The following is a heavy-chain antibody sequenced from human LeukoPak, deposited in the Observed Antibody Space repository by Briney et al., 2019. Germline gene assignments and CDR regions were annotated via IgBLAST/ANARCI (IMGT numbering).Heavy chain of an antibody. D-gene: IGHD3-10*01. CDR3: ARGRGLLRGVIITTANRIRPDSENWFDP. J-gene: IGHJ5*02. CDR1: GGSFSGYY. V-gene: IGHV4-34*01. Sequence: PSETLSLTCVVYGGSFSGYYWSWIRQPPGKGLEWIGEINHSGRTNYNPSLKSRVTISVDTSKNQFSLKLSSVTAADTAVYYCARGRGLLRGVIITTANRIRPDSENWFDPWGQGTLVTVSS. CDR2: INHSGRT.